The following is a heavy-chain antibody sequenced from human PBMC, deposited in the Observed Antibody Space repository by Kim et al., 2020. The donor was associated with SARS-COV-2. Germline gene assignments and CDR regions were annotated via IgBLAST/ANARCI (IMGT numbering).Heavy chain of an antibody. J-gene: IGHJ6*02. Sequence: GGSLRLSCAASGFTFGDYAMHWVRQAPGKGLEWVSGISWNSGSIGYADSVKGRFTISRDNAKNSLYLQMNSLRAEDTALYYCAKDIHYYDSSSKNQGYYYGMDVWGQGTTVTVSS. CDR3: AKDIHYYDSSSKNQGYYYGMDV. CDR2: ISWNSGSI. D-gene: IGHD3-22*01. CDR1: GFTFGDYA. V-gene: IGHV3-9*01.